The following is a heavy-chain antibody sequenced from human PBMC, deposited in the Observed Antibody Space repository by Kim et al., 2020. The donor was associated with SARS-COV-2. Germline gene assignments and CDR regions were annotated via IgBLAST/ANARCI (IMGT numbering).Heavy chain of an antibody. V-gene: IGHV4-31*03. CDR2: IYYSGST. D-gene: IGHD3-3*01. CDR1: GGSISSGGYY. J-gene: IGHJ5*02. Sequence: SETLSLTCTVSGGSISSGGYYWSWIRQHPGKGLEWIGYIYYSGSTYYNPSLKSRVTISEDTSKNQFSLKLSSVTAADTAVYYCARVLGAITIFGVVIVNWFDPWGQGTLVTVSS. CDR3: ARVLGAITIFGVVIVNWFDP.